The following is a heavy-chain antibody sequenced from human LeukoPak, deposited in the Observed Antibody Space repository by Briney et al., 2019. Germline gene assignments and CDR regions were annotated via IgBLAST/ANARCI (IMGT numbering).Heavy chain of an antibody. CDR1: GGTFRSYA. CDR3: ARDQGYRYGYGDFDY. CDR2: SVPIFGTA. J-gene: IGHJ4*02. Sequence: SVKVSCKASGGTFRSYAISWVRQAPGQGLEWMGGSVPIFGTAKYDQQFLGRVTIAADDPTSTAYIELRSLRFEDTAVYYCARDQGYRYGYGDFDYWGQGTLVTVSS. V-gene: IGHV1-69*01. D-gene: IGHD5-18*01.